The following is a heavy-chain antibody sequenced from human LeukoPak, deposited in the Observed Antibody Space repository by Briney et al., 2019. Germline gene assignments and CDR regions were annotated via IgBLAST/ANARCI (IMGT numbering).Heavy chain of an antibody. J-gene: IGHJ5*02. Sequence: GGSLRLSCAASGFTFDDYAMHWVRQAPGKGLEWVSGIIWNSGSIGYADSVKGRFTISRDNAKNSLYLQMNSLRVEDTALYYCAKDTGSGWYGNWFDTWGQGTLVTVSS. V-gene: IGHV3-9*01. CDR3: AKDTGSGWYGNWFDT. CDR1: GFTFDDYA. CDR2: IIWNSGSI. D-gene: IGHD6-19*01.